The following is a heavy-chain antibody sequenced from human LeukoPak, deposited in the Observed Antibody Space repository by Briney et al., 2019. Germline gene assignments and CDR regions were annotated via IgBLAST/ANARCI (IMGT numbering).Heavy chain of an antibody. CDR3: ARVNLRGSQYNWFDP. J-gene: IGHJ5*02. V-gene: IGHV1-69*08. Sequence: ASVKVSCKASGGTLNTHTFTWVRQAPGQGLEWMGRITPIIDTTKYAQKFQGRMTITADKSTSTIYMELSSLRSDDTAVYYCARVNLRGSQYNWFDPRGQGTLVTVSS. CDR1: GGTLNTHT. CDR2: ITPIIDTT. D-gene: IGHD1-26*01.